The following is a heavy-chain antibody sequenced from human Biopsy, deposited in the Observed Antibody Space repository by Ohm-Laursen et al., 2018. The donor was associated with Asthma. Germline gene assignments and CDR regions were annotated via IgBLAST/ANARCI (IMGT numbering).Heavy chain of an antibody. J-gene: IGHJ3*02. V-gene: IGHV4-59*01. CDR1: GGSITSFY. Sequence: SETLSLTCTVSGGSITSFYWSWIRQPPGRGLEWIGYIYFSGNTNYNPSLKSRVTISIDTSKNHFSLKLTSVTAADTAVYYCARGSGSSLSYLDAFDIWGQGTMVTVS. CDR2: IYFSGNT. CDR3: ARGSGSSLSYLDAFDI. D-gene: IGHD2-2*01.